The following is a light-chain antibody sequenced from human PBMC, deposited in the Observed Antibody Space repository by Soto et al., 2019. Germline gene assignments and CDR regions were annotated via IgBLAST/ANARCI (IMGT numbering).Light chain of an antibody. CDR2: KAS. CDR1: QTISSW. CDR3: QQANSFPLT. Sequence: DIQLTQYTSTLSGSVGDRVTITCRASQTISSWLAWYQQKPGKAPKLLIYKASTLKSGVPSRFSGSGSGTEFTLTISSLQPEDFATYYCQQANSFPLTFGQGTRLEI. V-gene: IGKV1-5*03. J-gene: IGKJ5*01.